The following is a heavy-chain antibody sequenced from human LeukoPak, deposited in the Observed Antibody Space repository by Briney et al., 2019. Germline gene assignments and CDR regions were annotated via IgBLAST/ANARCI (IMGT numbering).Heavy chain of an antibody. CDR3: ARAGPSSSWHQFDY. Sequence: GGSLRLSCAASGFTVSRNYMSWVRQAPGKGLEWVSVIYSGGSTYYADSVKGRFTISRDNSKNTLYLQMNSLRAEDTAVYYCARAGPSSSWHQFDYWGQGTLVAVSS. CDR2: IYSGGST. V-gene: IGHV3-66*01. D-gene: IGHD6-13*01. J-gene: IGHJ4*02. CDR1: GFTVSRNY.